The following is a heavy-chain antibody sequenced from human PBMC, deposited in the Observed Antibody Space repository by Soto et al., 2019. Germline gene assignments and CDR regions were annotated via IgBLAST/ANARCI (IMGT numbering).Heavy chain of an antibody. CDR1: GGSISSGGYY. CDR3: AREYCSGGSCYPPAAFDI. D-gene: IGHD2-15*01. Sequence: NPSETLSLTCTVSGGSISSGGYYWSWIRQHPGKGLEWIGYIYYSGSTYYNPSLKSRVTISVDTSKNQFSLKLSSVTAADTAVYYCAREYCSGGSCYPPAAFDIWGQGTMVTVSS. V-gene: IGHV4-31*03. CDR2: IYYSGST. J-gene: IGHJ3*02.